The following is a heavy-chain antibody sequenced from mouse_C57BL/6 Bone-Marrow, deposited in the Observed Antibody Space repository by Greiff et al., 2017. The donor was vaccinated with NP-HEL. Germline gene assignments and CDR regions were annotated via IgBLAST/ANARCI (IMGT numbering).Heavy chain of an antibody. D-gene: IGHD2-10*01. CDR3: TETLLHWYFDV. V-gene: IGHV6-3*01. CDR1: GFTFSNYW. CDR2: IRLKSDNYAT. Sequence: EVMLVESGGGLVQPGGSMKLSCVASGFTFSNYWMNWVRQSPEKGLEWVAQIRLKSDNYATHYAESVKGRFTISRDDSKSSVYLQMNNLRAEDTGIYYCTETLLHWYFDVWGTGTTVTVSS. J-gene: IGHJ1*03.